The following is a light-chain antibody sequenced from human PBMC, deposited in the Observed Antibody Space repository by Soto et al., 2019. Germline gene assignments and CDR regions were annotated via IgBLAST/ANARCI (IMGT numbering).Light chain of an antibody. CDR2: DVS. V-gene: IGLV2-11*01. CDR1: SSDVGGYNY. Sequence: QSVLTQPSSVSGSPGQSVTISCTGTSSDVGGYNYVSWYQQHPGKAPKLMIYDVSKRPSGVPDRFSGSKSGNTASLTTSGLQAEDEADYYCSSFAGSYTYVFRTGTKVT. CDR3: SSFAGSYTYV. J-gene: IGLJ1*01.